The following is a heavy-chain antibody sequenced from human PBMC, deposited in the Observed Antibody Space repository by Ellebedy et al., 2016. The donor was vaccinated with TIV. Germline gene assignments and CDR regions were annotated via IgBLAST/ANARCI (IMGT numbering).Heavy chain of an antibody. Sequence: SETLSLXCTVSGGSISSSSYYWGWIRQPPGKGLEWIGSIYYSGSTYYNPSLKSRVTISVDTSKNQFSLKLSSVTAADTAVYYCASIVSGDYVAPYYGMDVWGQGTTVTVSS. V-gene: IGHV4-39*07. CDR2: IYYSGST. CDR1: GGSISSSSYY. J-gene: IGHJ6*02. D-gene: IGHD4-17*01. CDR3: ASIVSGDYVAPYYGMDV.